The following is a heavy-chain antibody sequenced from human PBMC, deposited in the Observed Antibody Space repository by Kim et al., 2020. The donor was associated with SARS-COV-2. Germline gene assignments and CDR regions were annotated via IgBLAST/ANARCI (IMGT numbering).Heavy chain of an antibody. D-gene: IGHD5-18*01. CDR1: GYTFTGYY. CDR2: ITPNSGDT. CDR3: AREGAFYSNDF. V-gene: IGHV1-2*06. Sequence: ASVKVSCKASGYTFTGYYMHWVRQAPGQGLEWMGRITPNSGDTNYAQKFQGRVTMTRDTCISTAYMELSRLRSDDTAVYYCAREGAFYSNDFWGQGTLVTVSS. J-gene: IGHJ4*02.